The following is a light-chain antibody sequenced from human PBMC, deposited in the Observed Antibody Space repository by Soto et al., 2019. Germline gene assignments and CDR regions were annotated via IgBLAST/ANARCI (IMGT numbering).Light chain of an antibody. CDR3: SSYTSSITRVV. V-gene: IGLV2-14*01. J-gene: IGLJ2*01. CDR2: EVI. CDR1: SSDVGGYNF. Sequence: QSALTQPASVSGSPGQSITISCTGTSSDVGGYNFVSWYQQHPGKAPKLMIYEVINRPSGVSNRFFGSKSGNTASLTISGLQAEDEADYYCSSYTSSITRVVFGGGTKLTVL.